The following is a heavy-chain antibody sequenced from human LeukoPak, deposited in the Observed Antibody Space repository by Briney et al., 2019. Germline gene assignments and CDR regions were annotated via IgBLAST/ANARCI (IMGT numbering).Heavy chain of an antibody. CDR3: ARDAYNSGWTDY. CDR1: GFTFSSYR. J-gene: IGHJ4*02. Sequence: KTGGSLRLSCAASGFTFSSYRMNWVRQAPGKGLECVSSISSSSSYIHYADSVKGRFTISRDNAKNSLYLQMNSLRAEDTAVYYCARDAYNSGWTDYWGEGTLVTVSS. D-gene: IGHD6-19*01. CDR2: ISSSSSYI. V-gene: IGHV3-21*01.